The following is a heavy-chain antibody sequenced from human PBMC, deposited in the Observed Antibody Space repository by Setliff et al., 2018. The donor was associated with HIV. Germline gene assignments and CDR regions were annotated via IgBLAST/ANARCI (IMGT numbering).Heavy chain of an antibody. CDR2: IYYSGST. Sequence: SETLSLTCTVSGGSISSSSYYWGWIRQPPGKGLALIGTIYYSGSTYYNPSLKSRVTISVDTSKNQFSLKLSSVTAADTAVYYCARNFGDYFEIHFDLWGRGTLVTVSS. D-gene: IGHD4-17*01. V-gene: IGHV4-39*07. CDR3: ARNFGDYFEIHFDL. J-gene: IGHJ2*01. CDR1: GGSISSSSYY.